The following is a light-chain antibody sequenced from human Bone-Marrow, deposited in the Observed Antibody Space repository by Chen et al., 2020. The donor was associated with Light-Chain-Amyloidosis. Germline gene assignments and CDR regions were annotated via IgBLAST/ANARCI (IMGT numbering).Light chain of an antibody. Sequence: SYELTQPPPVSVSPCQTARITCSGDDLPRKYAYWYQQKPGQDPVLVIHRDTERPSEISERFSGSGSGTTDTLTISGVQAEDEADYHCQSADSSGTYEVIFGGGTKLTVL. CDR2: RDT. J-gene: IGLJ2*01. CDR1: DLPRKY. CDR3: QSADSSGTYEVI. V-gene: IGLV3-25*03.